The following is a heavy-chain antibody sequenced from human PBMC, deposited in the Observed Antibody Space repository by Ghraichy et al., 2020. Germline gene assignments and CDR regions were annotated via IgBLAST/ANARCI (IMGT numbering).Heavy chain of an antibody. CDR3: AKDRRQWLVSFRFPQH. D-gene: IGHD6-19*01. CDR2: ISGSGGST. J-gene: IGHJ4*02. CDR1: GFTFSSYA. Sequence: GGSLRLSCAASGFTFSSYAMSWVRQAPGKGLEWVSAISGSGGSTYYADSVKGRFTISRDNSKNTLYLQMNSLRAEDTAVYYCAKDRRQWLVSFRFPQHWGQGTLVTVSS. V-gene: IGHV3-23*01.